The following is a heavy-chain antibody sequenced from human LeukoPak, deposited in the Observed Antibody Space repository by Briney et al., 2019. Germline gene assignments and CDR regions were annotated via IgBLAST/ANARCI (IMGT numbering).Heavy chain of an antibody. D-gene: IGHD2-8*01. CDR2: IYPDDSDT. CDR1: GYSFASSW. Sequence: GESLKISCKGSGYSFASSWIGWVRQVPGKGLEWMGIIYPDDSDTRYSPSFEGQITISVVKSISTAYLQWSSLKASDTAVYYCARHGHCTNGVCYSNYYYHMDVWGKGTTVTVSS. V-gene: IGHV5-51*01. CDR3: ARHGHCTNGVCYSNYYYHMDV. J-gene: IGHJ6*03.